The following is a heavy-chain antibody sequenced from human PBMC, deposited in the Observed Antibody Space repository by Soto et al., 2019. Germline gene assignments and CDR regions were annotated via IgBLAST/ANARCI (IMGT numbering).Heavy chain of an antibody. J-gene: IGHJ4*02. CDR3: ARSDGRY. V-gene: IGHV4-59*11. CDR2: IYYSGST. Sequence: QVQLQESGPGLVKHSETLSLTCTVSGGSISSHYWSWIRQPPGKGLEWIGYIYYSGSTNYNPSLKSRVTISVDTSKNQFSLKLSSVTAADTAVYYCARSDGRYWGQGTLVTVSS. CDR1: GGSISSHY.